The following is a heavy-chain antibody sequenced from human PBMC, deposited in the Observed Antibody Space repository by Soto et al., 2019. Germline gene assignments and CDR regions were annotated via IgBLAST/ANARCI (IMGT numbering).Heavy chain of an antibody. D-gene: IGHD2-15*01. V-gene: IGHV3-23*01. CDR2: ISGSGVTT. CDR3: AKDRDDIGMVDAFEI. Sequence: EMQLLESGGDLVQPGGSLRLSCAASGFTFSNYAMTWVRQAPGKGLEYISAISGSGVTTYSADSMKGRFTISRDNSKNSLYLQLNSLRGEDTAVYYCAKDRDDIGMVDAFEIWGQGTMVTVSS. CDR1: GFTFSNYA. J-gene: IGHJ3*02.